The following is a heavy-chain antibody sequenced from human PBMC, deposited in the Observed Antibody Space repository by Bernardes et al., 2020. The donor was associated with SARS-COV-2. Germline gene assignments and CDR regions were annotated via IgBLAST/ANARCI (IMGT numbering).Heavy chain of an antibody. D-gene: IGHD3-22*01. Sequence: SETLSLTCTVSGGFISSHYWSWIRQPPGKGLEWIGYIDDSGSTYYNPSLKSRVTISVDTSKNQFSLNLSSVTAADTAVYYCARVSYDSSGYNWFDPWGQGTLVTVSS. V-gene: IGHV4-59*11. J-gene: IGHJ5*02. CDR2: IDDSGST. CDR3: ARVSYDSSGYNWFDP. CDR1: GGFISSHY.